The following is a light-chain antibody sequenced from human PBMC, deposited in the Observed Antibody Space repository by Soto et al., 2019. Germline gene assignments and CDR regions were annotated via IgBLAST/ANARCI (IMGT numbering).Light chain of an antibody. CDR3: QHYDKLPPFT. V-gene: IGKV1-33*01. CDR1: QAIGTS. J-gene: IGKJ3*01. Sequence: DIQMTQSPSSLSASVGARVSITCQASQAIGTSLSWFQQKPGRDPKLLIYGASNLETGVSSRFRGSGSGTDFTFTISSLQPEDIATYYCQHYDKLPPFTFGPGTKVDIK. CDR2: GAS.